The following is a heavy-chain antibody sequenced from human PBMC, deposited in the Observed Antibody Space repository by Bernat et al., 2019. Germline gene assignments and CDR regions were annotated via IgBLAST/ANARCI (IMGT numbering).Heavy chain of an antibody. J-gene: IGHJ3*01. CDR1: GGSISSSSYY. V-gene: IGHV4-61*01. D-gene: IGHD1-26*01. CDR3: ARWPVGAGGDAFDV. CDR2: IYYSGST. Sequence: QLQLQESGPGLVKPSETLSLTCTVSGGSISSSSYYWSWIRQPPGKGLEWIGYIYYSGSTNYNPSLKSRVTISVDTSKNPYSIKLSSVTAADTAVYYCARWPVGAGGDAFDVWGQGTMVTVSS.